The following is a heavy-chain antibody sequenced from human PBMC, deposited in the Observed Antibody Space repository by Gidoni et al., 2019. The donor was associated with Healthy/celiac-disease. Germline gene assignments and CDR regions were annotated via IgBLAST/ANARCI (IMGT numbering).Heavy chain of an antibody. D-gene: IGHD6-13*01. J-gene: IGHJ6*02. Sequence: QVQLVQSGAAVKKPGASVKVSYKASGDTYTGDYMHWVRQAPGQGLEWVGIIHPSGGSTSYAQKFQGRVTMTRDTSTSTVYMELSSLRSEDTAVYYCARELAAAGENYYYYGMDVWGQGTTVTVSS. CDR2: IHPSGGST. CDR1: GDTYTGDY. V-gene: IGHV1-46*01. CDR3: ARELAAAGENYYYYGMDV.